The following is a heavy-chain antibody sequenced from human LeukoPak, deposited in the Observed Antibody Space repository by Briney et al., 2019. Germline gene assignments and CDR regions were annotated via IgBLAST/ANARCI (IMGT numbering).Heavy chain of an antibody. D-gene: IGHD3-3*01. CDR2: ISGSGGST. V-gene: IGHV3-23*01. CDR3: AKVSFWSGYRYYYYYGMDV. CDR1: GGSISNNN. J-gene: IGHJ6*02. Sequence: PSGTLSLTCAVSGGSISNNNWWSWVRQPPGKGLEWVSAISGSGGSTYYADSVKGRFTISRDNSKNTLYLQMNSLRAEDTAVYYCAKVSFWSGYRYYYYYGMDVWGQGTTVTVSS.